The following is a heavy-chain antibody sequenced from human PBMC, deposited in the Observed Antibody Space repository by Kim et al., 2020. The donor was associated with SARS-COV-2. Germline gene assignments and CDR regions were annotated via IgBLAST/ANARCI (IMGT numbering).Heavy chain of an antibody. J-gene: IGHJ4*02. CDR3: AHRQGWNGPFFDY. Sequence: RYSPPLKTRLTITTDTSKNQVGLTMTNMDPVDTATYYCAHRQGWNGPFFDYWGQGTLVTVSS. V-gene: IGHV2-5*01. D-gene: IGHD1-1*01.